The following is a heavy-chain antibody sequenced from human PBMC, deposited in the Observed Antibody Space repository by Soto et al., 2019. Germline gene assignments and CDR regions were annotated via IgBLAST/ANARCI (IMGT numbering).Heavy chain of an antibody. Sequence: GGSLRLSCAASGFTFSSYAMSWVRQAPGKGLEWVSAISGSGGGTYYADSVKGRFTISRDNSRNTVYLQMNNLRAEDTAVYYCAKDRHPDGVWDIDWWGQGARVTVSS. CDR1: GFTFSSYA. D-gene: IGHD4-17*01. CDR3: AKDRHPDGVWDIDW. V-gene: IGHV3-23*01. CDR2: ISGSGGGT. J-gene: IGHJ4*02.